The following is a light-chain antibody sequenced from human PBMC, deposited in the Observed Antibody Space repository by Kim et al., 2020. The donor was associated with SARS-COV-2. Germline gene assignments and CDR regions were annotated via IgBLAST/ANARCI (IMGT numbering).Light chain of an antibody. J-gene: IGLJ3*02. V-gene: IGLV4-69*01. CDR2: VNSDGSH. Sequence: QPVLTQSPSASASLGASVKLTCTLSSGNSNYAIGWHQQQPEKGPRYLMKVNSDGSHTKGDGIPDRFSGSGSGAELYLTISSLQSEDEADYYCQTWGTGIGVFGAGTQLTVL. CDR3: QTWGTGIGV. CDR1: SGNSNYA.